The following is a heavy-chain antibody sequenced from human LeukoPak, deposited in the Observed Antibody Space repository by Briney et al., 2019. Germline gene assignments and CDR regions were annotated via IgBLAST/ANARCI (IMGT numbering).Heavy chain of an antibody. CDR3: ARRGESPGEYFQY. V-gene: IGHV1-69*04. J-gene: IGHJ1*01. CDR1: GGSFSNYV. D-gene: IGHD5-12*01. CDR2: IIPMAGMP. Sequence: ASVKVSCESSGGSFSNYVISWVRQAPGQGLEWMGRIIPMAGMPNYAPKLLGRVTITADISTSTAYMELSSLTPDDTAVYYCARRGESPGEYFQYWGQGTLVTVSS.